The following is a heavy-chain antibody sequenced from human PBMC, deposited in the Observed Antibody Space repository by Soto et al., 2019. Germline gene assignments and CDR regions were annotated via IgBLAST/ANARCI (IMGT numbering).Heavy chain of an antibody. CDR1: GGSISSGGYS. V-gene: IGHV4-30-2*01. J-gene: IGHJ4*02. Sequence: QLQLLESGSGLVKPSQTLSLTCAVSGGSISSGGYSWGWIRQPPGKGLEWIGDIYHSVSTYYNPSIQSRVTISVDRSKNQFSLRLSSVSAAATAVYYCARGPDYWVQGTLVTVSS. CDR2: IYHSVST. CDR3: ARGPDY.